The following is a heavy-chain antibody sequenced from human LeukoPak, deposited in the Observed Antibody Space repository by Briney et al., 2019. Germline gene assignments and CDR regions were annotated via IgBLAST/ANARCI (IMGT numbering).Heavy chain of an antibody. V-gene: IGHV1-18*01. CDR2: ISAYNGNT. Sequence: GASVKVSCKASGYTFTSYGVSWVRQAPGQGLEWMGWISAYNGNTNYAQKLQGRVTMTTDPSTSTAYMELRSLRSDDTAVYYCARGVITFGGVSDFDYWGQGTLVTVSS. CDR3: ARGVITFGGVSDFDY. D-gene: IGHD3-16*01. J-gene: IGHJ4*02. CDR1: GYTFTSYG.